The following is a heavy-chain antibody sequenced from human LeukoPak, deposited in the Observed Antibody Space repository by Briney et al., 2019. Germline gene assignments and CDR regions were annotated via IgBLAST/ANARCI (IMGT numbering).Heavy chain of an antibody. CDR2: ISGSGGST. D-gene: IGHD3-22*01. V-gene: IGHV3-23*01. CDR3: AKDRAFYYDSSAVSRY. Sequence: GGSLRLSCAASGFTFSSYAMSWVRQAPGKGLEWVSAISGSGGSTYYADSVKGRFTISRDNSKNTLYLQVNSLRAEDTAVYYCAKDRAFYYDSSAVSRYWGQGTLVTVSS. CDR1: GFTFSSYA. J-gene: IGHJ4*02.